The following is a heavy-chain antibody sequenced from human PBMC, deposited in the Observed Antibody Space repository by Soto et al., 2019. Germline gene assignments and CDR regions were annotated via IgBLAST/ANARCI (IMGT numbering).Heavy chain of an antibody. CDR1: GGSFRGLS. CDR2: INHSGST. V-gene: IGHV4-34*01. D-gene: IGHD6-6*01. Sequence: SETPSPPRPVYGGSFRGLSLGWVRPPPGKGLEWIGEINHSGSTNYNPSLKSRVTISVDTSKNQFSLKLSSVTAADTAVYYCARAEGEQLVFYDYWGQGTLVTVSS. CDR3: ARAEGEQLVFYDY. J-gene: IGHJ4*02.